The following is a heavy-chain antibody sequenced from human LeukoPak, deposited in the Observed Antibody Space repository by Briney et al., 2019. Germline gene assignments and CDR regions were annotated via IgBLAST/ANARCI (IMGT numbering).Heavy chain of an antibody. CDR3: ARGANWGSPDY. D-gene: IGHD7-27*01. Sequence: SETLSLTCTVSGGSINGYYWSWIRQSPGKGLEWIGYIYYSGTTSYNPSLKSRVTISLDTSKNQFSLKLSSVTAADTAVYYCARGANWGSPDYWGQGTLVTVSS. CDR1: GGSINGYY. CDR2: IYYSGTT. J-gene: IGHJ4*02. V-gene: IGHV4-59*01.